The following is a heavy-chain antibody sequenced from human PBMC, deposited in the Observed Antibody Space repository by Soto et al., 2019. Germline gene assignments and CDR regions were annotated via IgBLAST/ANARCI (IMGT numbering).Heavy chain of an antibody. J-gene: IGHJ4*02. D-gene: IGHD6-19*01. CDR3: ASGGIPVH. Sequence: GGDLRVSCGASGFTFSNKLMPWVRQAPGKGPVWVSRINSDGSSTYYADSVKGRFTISRDNAKNTLYLQMNSLRADDTAVYYCASGGIPVHWGQGTLVTVSS. CDR1: GFTFSNKL. V-gene: IGHV3-74*01. CDR2: INSDGSST.